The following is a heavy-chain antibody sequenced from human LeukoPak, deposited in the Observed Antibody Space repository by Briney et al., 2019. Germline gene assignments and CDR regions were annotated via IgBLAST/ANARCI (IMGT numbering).Heavy chain of an antibody. Sequence: PGGSLRLSCVVSKLTFTSYAMSWVRQAPGKGLKWVSTIGGSGHVTYYADPVMGRFIVSRDNSKKTLYLQMISLRPEDTAFYYCAREERVGAAYYLDAWGRGTLVTVSS. CDR1: KLTFTSYA. CDR3: AREERVGAAYYLDA. D-gene: IGHD2-15*01. V-gene: IGHV3-23*01. J-gene: IGHJ4*02. CDR2: IGGSGHVT.